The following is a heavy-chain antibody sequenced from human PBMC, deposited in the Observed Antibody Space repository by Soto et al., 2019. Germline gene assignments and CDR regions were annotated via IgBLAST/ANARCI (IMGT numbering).Heavy chain of an antibody. CDR2: INHSGST. V-gene: IGHV4-34*01. CDR1: GGSFSGYF. D-gene: IGHD4-17*01. J-gene: IGHJ3*02. Sequence: QVQLQQWGAGLLKPSETLSLTCAVYGGSFSGYFWSWIRQHPGKGLEWIGEINHSGSTNYNPSLKSRVTISVDTSKNQFSLKLSSVTTADMARYYCTRGREVTVTDDLVAFDIWGQGTRVTVSS. CDR3: TRGREVTVTDDLVAFDI.